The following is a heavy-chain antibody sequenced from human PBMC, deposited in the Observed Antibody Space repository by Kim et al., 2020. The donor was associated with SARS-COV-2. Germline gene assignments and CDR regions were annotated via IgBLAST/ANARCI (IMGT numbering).Heavy chain of an antibody. CDR1: GFIFGNYA. D-gene: IGHD6-25*01. CDR3: AKDHGSSGWPTFDY. Sequence: GGSLRLSCSASGFIFGNYAMSWVRQAPGKGPEWVASVNNGGNAYYGDSAKGRFSISRDNAKNTLDLQMSNLRAEDTALYYCAKDHGSSGWPTFDYWGQGT. J-gene: IGHJ4*02. V-gene: IGHV3-23*01. CDR2: VNNGGNA.